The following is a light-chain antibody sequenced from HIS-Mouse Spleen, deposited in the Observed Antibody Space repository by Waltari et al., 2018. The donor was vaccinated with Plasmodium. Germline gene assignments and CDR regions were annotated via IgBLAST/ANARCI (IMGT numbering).Light chain of an antibody. CDR3: QQYNNWPRGT. V-gene: IGKV3-15*01. CDR2: GAS. Sequence: EIVMTQSPATLSVSPGERATLSCRASQSVSSNLAWYQQKPGQAPRLLIYGASTRATGIPARLRGSGSGTEFTLTISSMQSEDFAVYYCQQYNNWPRGTFGQGTKVEIK. CDR1: QSVSSN. J-gene: IGKJ1*01.